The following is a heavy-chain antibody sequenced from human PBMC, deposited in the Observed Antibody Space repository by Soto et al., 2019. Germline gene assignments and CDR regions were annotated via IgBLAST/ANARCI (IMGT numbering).Heavy chain of an antibody. Sequence: DVQLLESGGGLVQPGGSLRLSCAASGFTFRSYAMSWVRQSPGKGLEWVSGISGSGISTHYADSVKGRFTVSRDNSKNTLYLQMNSLRAEDTAVYNCAKDPVGPDWYFDLWCRGTLVTVSS. CDR2: ISGSGIST. CDR3: AKDPVGPDWYFDL. J-gene: IGHJ2*01. CDR1: GFTFRSYA. V-gene: IGHV3-23*01.